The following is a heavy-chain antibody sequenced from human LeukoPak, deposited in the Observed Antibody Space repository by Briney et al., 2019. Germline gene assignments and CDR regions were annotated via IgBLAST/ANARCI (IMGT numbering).Heavy chain of an antibody. CDR3: TSLSLVGATYYFDY. D-gene: IGHD1-26*01. CDR2: IRSKANSYAT. CDR1: GFTFGGSA. V-gene: IGHV3-73*01. Sequence: GGSLRLSCAASGFTFGGSAMHWVRQASGKGLEWVGRIRSKANSYATAYAASVKGRFTISRDDSKNTAYLQMNSLKTEDTAVYYCTSLSLVGATYYFDYWGQGTLVTVSS. J-gene: IGHJ4*02.